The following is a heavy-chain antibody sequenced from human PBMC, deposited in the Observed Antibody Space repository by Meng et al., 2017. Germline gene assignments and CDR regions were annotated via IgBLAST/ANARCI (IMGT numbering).Heavy chain of an antibody. Sequence: SGPTLVTPTQTLTLISNFSVISLSPSAVGVGWIRQPPGKALEWLALIYWDDEKLYSPSLKSRLTITKDTSKNQVVLTMTNMDPVDTATYCGAHSKDCSSTSCYLYSSSWYSWAQFDPWGQGTLVTVSS. CDR3: AHSKDCSSTSCYLYSSSWYSWAQFDP. CDR1: VISLSPSAVG. J-gene: IGHJ5*02. D-gene: IGHD2-2*01. CDR2: IYWDDEK. V-gene: IGHV2-5*02.